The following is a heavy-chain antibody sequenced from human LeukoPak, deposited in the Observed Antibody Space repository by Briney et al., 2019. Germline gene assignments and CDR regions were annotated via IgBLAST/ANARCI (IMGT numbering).Heavy chain of an antibody. CDR2: IYHSGST. J-gene: IGHJ4*02. Sequence: SETLSLTCTVSGGSISSYYWGWIRQPPGKGLEWIGSIYHSGSTYYNPSLKSRVTISVDTSKNQFSLKLSSVTAADTAVYYCASQAARRQYYFDYWGQGTLVTVSS. D-gene: IGHD6-6*01. CDR1: GGSISSYY. V-gene: IGHV4-38-2*02. CDR3: ASQAARRQYYFDY.